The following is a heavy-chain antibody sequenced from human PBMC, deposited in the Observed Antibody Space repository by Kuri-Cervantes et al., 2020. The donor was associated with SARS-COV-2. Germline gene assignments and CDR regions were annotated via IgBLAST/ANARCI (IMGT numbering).Heavy chain of an antibody. CDR1: GYTFTGYY. Sequence: ASVKVSCKASGYTFTGYYMHWVRQAPGQGLEWMGWINPNSGGTNYAQKFQGRVTMTRDTSISTAFMELSSLRSDDTAVYYCARDSGDWNPDGFDIWGQGTMVTVSS. V-gene: IGHV1-2*02. CDR3: ARDSGDWNPDGFDI. CDR2: INPNSGGT. D-gene: IGHD1-1*01. J-gene: IGHJ3*02.